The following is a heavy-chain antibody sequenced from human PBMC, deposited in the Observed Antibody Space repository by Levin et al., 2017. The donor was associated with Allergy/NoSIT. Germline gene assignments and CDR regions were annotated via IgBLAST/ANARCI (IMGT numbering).Heavy chain of an antibody. V-gene: IGHV3-33*01. Sequence: GESLKISCAASGFTFSSYGMHWVRQAPGKGLEWVAVIWYDGSNKYYADSVKGRFTISRDNSKNTLYLQMNSLRAEDTAVYYCASGGGVWFGELGGGDYWGQGTLVTVSS. D-gene: IGHD3-10*01. CDR2: IWYDGSNK. J-gene: IGHJ4*02. CDR3: ASGGGVWFGELGGGDY. CDR1: GFTFSSYG.